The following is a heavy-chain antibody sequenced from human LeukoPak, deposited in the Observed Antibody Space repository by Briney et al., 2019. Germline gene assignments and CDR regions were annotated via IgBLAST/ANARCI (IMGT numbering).Heavy chain of an antibody. Sequence: SETLSLTCAVYGGSFSGYFWSWIRQPPGKGLEWIGEINHSGSTNYNPSLKSRVTISVDTSKNQFSLKLSSVTAADTAVYYCARQLGYCSSTSCYADKVDYWGQGTLVTVSS. CDR1: GGSFSGYF. D-gene: IGHD2-2*01. J-gene: IGHJ4*02. V-gene: IGHV4-34*01. CDR3: ARQLGYCSSTSCYADKVDY. CDR2: INHSGST.